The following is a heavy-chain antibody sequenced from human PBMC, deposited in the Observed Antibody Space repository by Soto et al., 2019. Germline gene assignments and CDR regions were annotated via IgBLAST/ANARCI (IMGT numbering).Heavy chain of an antibody. D-gene: IGHD3-22*01. V-gene: IGHV3-7*03. Sequence: GGSLRLSCAASGFTFSSYWMSWVRQAPGRGLEWMANIKYDGSEKYYVDSVKGRLTISRDNAKNSLYLQMNSLRAEDTAVYYCASSPHKDSRPDYWGQGTLVTVSA. CDR2: IKYDGSEK. CDR1: GFTFSSYW. CDR3: ASSPHKDSRPDY. J-gene: IGHJ4*02.